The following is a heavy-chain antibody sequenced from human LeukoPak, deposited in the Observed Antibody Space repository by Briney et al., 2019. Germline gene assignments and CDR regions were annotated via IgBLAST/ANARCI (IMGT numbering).Heavy chain of an antibody. D-gene: IGHD1-1*01. CDR2: INPSGGST. CDR1: GYTFTGYY. V-gene: IGHV1-46*01. J-gene: IGHJ4*02. CDR3: ARDPSPTGTEYYFDY. Sequence: ASVKVSCKASGYTFTGYYMHWVRQAPGQGLEWMGIINPSGGSTSYAQKFQGRVTMTRDTSTSTVYMELSSLRSEDTAVYYCARDPSPTGTEYYFDYWGQGTLVTVSS.